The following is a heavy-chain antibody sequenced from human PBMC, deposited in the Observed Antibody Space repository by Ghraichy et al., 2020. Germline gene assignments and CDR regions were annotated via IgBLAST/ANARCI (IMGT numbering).Heavy chain of an antibody. D-gene: IGHD3-10*01. CDR1: GFSLSTSGAT. Sequence: SGPTLVKPTETPTLTCTFPGFSLSTSGATVAWFRQPPGKALEWLALVYWDADKRYSPSLKNRLTITRDSPKNQVVLTMTNVDPVDTATYFCAPTLWVGESMRRFDPWGPGTLVIVSS. CDR3: APTLWVGESMRRFDP. J-gene: IGHJ5*02. CDR2: VYWDADK. V-gene: IGHV2-5*02.